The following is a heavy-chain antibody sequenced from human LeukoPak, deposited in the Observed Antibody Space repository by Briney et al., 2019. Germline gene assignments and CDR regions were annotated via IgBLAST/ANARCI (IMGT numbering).Heavy chain of an antibody. Sequence: AGGSLRLSCAASGFSFSYYAMSWVRQAPGKGLEWVSGMSGSGATAYYADSVKGRFTISRDNSDNTVYLQMNSLSAEDTAVYYCAKDNAQWPIVFDYWGQGTLVTVSS. CDR3: AKDNAQWPIVFDY. V-gene: IGHV3-23*01. CDR2: MSGSGATA. J-gene: IGHJ4*02. D-gene: IGHD6-19*01. CDR1: GFSFSYYA.